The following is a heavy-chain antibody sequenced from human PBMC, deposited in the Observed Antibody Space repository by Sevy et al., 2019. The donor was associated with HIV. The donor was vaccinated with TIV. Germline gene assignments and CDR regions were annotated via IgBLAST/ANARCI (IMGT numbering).Heavy chain of an antibody. Sequence: GGSLRLSCAASGFTFSSYAMSWVRQAPGKGLEWVSTISDNDGKYYAASVKDRFTISRDTSKNTLYLQVNSLRAGDTALYYCARRAGYCSSTNCPGYFDYWGQGTLVTVSS. J-gene: IGHJ4*02. CDR3: ARRAGYCSSTNCPGYFDY. CDR2: ISDNDGK. CDR1: GFTFSSYA. D-gene: IGHD2-2*01. V-gene: IGHV3-23*01.